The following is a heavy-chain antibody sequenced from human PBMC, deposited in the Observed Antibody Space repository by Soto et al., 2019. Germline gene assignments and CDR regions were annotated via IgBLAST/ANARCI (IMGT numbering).Heavy chain of an antibody. J-gene: IGHJ4*02. CDR3: ARARGARYFDY. Sequence: QVQLQESGPGLVKPSQTLSLTCTVSGGSISIGYYYWSWILNPPGNGLEWIGYIYYSGSTYYNPSLKSRVTISVDTSKNQFSLKLSSVTAADTAVYYCARARGARYFDYWGQGTLVTVSS. CDR2: IYYSGST. D-gene: IGHD2-15*01. V-gene: IGHV4-30-4*01. CDR1: GGSISIGYYY.